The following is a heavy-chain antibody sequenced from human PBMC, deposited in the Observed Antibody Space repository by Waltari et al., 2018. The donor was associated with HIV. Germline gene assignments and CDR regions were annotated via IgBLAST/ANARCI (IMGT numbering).Heavy chain of an antibody. D-gene: IGHD3-3*01. CDR3: AGLTIFGVAIS. CDR2: IYYSGST. J-gene: IGHJ4*02. CDR1: GGSISSSSYY. V-gene: IGHV4-39*07. Sequence: QLQLQESGPGLVKPSETLSLTCTVSGGSISSSSYYWGWIRQPPGKGLEWIGSIYYSGSTYYNPSLKSRVTISVDTSKNQFSLKLSSVTAADTAVYYCAGLTIFGVAISWGQGTLVTVSS.